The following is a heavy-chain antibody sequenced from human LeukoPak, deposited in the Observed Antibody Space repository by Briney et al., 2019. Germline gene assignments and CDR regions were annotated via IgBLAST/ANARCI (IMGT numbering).Heavy chain of an antibody. D-gene: IGHD3-16*01. CDR2: IYHSGST. J-gene: IGHJ4*02. V-gene: IGHV4-38-2*02. CDR3: ARFGDWRSALDH. CDR1: GYSISSGYY. Sequence: SETLSLTCTVSGYSISSGYYWGWIRQPPGKGLEWIGSIYHSGSTYYNPSLKSRVTISVDTSKNQFSLKLSSVTAADTAVYYCARFGDWRSALDHWGQGTLVTVSS.